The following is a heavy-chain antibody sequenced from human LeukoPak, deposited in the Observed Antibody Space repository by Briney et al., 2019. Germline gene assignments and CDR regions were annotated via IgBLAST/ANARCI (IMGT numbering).Heavy chain of an antibody. CDR1: GFTFSSYW. Sequence: PGGSLRLSCAASGFTFSSYWMSWVRQAPGKGLEWVAVISYDGSNKYYADSVKGRFTISRDNSKNTLYLQMNSLRAEDTAVYYCTKVNYYDSSGYYRDYFDYWGQGTLVTVSS. V-gene: IGHV3-30*18. J-gene: IGHJ4*02. D-gene: IGHD3-22*01. CDR2: ISYDGSNK. CDR3: TKVNYYDSSGYYRDYFDY.